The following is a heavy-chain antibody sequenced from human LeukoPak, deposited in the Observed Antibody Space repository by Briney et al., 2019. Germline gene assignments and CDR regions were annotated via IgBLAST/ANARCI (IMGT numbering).Heavy chain of an antibody. CDR2: ISYSGSI. CDR3: VSRPYNRRSTYHGVFDY. CDR1: GVSIGSAGYF. V-gene: IGHV4-31*03. Sequence: SETLSLTCTVSGVSIGSAGYFWTWIRQHPGKGLEWIGYISYSGSISYNPALESRVAISLDTSKNQFSLKLSSVTAADTAMYYCVSRPYNRRSTYHGVFDYWGQGALVTVSS. D-gene: IGHD2/OR15-2a*01. J-gene: IGHJ4*02.